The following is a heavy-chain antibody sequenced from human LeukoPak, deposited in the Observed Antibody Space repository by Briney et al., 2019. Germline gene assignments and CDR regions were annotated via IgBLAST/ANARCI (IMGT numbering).Heavy chain of an antibody. D-gene: IGHD3/OR15-3a*01. J-gene: IGHJ4*02. V-gene: IGHV4-39*07. Sequence: SETLSLTCTVSGGSISSSSYYWGWIRQPPGKGLEWIGSIYYSGSTYYNPSLKSRVTISVDTSKNQFSLKLSSVTAADTAVYYCARVDFRLGIAYWGQGTLVTVSS. CDR1: GGSISSSSYY. CDR2: IYYSGST. CDR3: ARVDFRLGIAY.